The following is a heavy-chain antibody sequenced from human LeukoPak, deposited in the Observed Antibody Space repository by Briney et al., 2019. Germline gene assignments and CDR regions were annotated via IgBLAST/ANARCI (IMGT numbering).Heavy chain of an antibody. Sequence: GGSLRLSCAASGFTFSNYDMSWVRRAPGKGLEWVSTVIGSGSSTYYADSVKGRFTISRDNSKSTLYLHMDSLRAEDTAVYYCAALNSSSPETGLHWGQGTLVTVSS. CDR3: AALNSSSPETGLH. V-gene: IGHV3-23*01. J-gene: IGHJ4*02. CDR2: VIGSGSST. D-gene: IGHD6-13*01. CDR1: GFTFSNYD.